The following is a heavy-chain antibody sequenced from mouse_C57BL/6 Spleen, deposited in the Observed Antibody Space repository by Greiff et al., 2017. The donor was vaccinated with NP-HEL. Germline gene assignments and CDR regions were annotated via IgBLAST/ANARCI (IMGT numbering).Heavy chain of an antibody. CDR2: ISDGGSYT. V-gene: IGHV5-4*03. CDR3: ARGGNNYYAMDY. D-gene: IGHD2-1*01. J-gene: IGHJ4*01. Sequence: EVNVVESGGGLVKPGGSLKLSCAASGFTFSSYAMSWVRQTPEKRLEWVATISDGGSYTYYPDNVKGRFTISRDNAKNNLYLQMSHLKSEDTAMYYCARGGNNYYAMDYWGQGTSVTVSS. CDR1: GFTFSSYA.